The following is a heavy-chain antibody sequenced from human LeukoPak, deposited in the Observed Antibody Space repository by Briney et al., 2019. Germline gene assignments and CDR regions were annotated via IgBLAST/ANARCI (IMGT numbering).Heavy chain of an antibody. CDR1: GFTFSSYS. CDR3: AKVGSSGWYP. Sequence: GGSLRLSCAASGFTFSSYSMNWVRQAPGKGLEWVSAISGSGGSTYYADSVKGRFTISRDNSKNTLYLQMNSLRAEDTAVYYCAKVGSSGWYPWGQGTLVTVSS. V-gene: IGHV3-23*01. J-gene: IGHJ5*02. D-gene: IGHD6-19*01. CDR2: ISGSGGST.